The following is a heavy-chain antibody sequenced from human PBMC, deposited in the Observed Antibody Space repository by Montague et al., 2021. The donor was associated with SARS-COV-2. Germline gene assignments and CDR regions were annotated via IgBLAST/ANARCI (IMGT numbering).Heavy chain of an antibody. V-gene: IGHV4-39*01. CDR2: IHHGGDT. CDR1: GGSITNRVYY. Sequence: SETLSLTCTVSGGSITNRVYYWGWIRQPPGKGLEWIATIHHGGDTYYXGSLKSRLTISVDASKNQFSLRLSSVTAADTALYYCARLIYGLFDYWGQGALVTVSS. J-gene: IGHJ4*02. CDR3: ARLIYGLFDY. D-gene: IGHD4-17*01.